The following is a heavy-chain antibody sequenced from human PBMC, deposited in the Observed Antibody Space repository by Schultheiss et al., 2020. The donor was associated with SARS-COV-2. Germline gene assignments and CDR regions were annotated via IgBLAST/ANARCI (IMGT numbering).Heavy chain of an antibody. J-gene: IGHJ4*02. V-gene: IGHV4-38-2*02. CDR1: NDSIISAYY. Sequence: SETLSLTCTVSNDSIISAYYWVWIRQTPGKGLEWIGSIDHSGSTYYTPSLRRRISMSVDTSKNQFSLQLRSVTAADTAVYYCAREGGSYYPTYFDYWGQGTLVTVSS. D-gene: IGHD1-26*01. CDR3: AREGGSYYPTYFDY. CDR2: IDHSGST.